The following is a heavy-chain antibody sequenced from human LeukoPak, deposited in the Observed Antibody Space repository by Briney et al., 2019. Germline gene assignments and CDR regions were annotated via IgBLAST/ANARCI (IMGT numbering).Heavy chain of an antibody. V-gene: IGHV4-61*02. CDR2: MYTSGST. CDR3: VRESYDYGDY. CDR1: GGSISSGDYY. Sequence: SQTLSLTCTVSGGSISSGDYYWSWIRQPAGKGLEWIGRMYTSGSTNYNPSLKSRVTISADTSKNQFSLRLTSVTAADTAVYYCVRESYDYGDYWGQGTLVTVSS. D-gene: IGHD3-16*01. J-gene: IGHJ4*02.